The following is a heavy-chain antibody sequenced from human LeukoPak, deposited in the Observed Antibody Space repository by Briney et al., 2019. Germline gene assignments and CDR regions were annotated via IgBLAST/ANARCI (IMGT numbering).Heavy chain of an antibody. V-gene: IGHV4-4*02. Sequence: SETLSLTCAVSGGSISSSNWWSWVRQPPGKGLEWIGEIYHSGSTNYNPSLKSRVTISVDKSKNQFSLKLSSVTAADTAVYYCARLAITYYDILTGYSNLDYWGQGTLVTVSS. CDR2: IYHSGST. J-gene: IGHJ4*02. D-gene: IGHD3-9*01. CDR3: ARLAITYYDILTGYSNLDY. CDR1: GGSISSSNW.